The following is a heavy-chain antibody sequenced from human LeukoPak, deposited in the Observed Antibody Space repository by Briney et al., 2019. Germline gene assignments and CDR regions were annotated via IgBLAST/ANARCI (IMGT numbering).Heavy chain of an antibody. J-gene: IGHJ4*02. CDR3: ARVGYEIFDY. CDR1: GGSISSYY. D-gene: IGHD6-13*01. V-gene: IGHV4-59*01. Sequence: SETLSLTCTVSGGSISSYYWSWVRQPPGKGLEWIGYIYYSGSTNHNPSLKSRVTISVDTSKNQFSLNLSSVTAADSAVYYCARVGYEIFDYWRQGTLVTVSS. CDR2: IYYSGST.